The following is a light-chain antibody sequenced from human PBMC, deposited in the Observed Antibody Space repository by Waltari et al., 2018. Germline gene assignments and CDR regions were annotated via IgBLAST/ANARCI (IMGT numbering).Light chain of an antibody. CDR1: QSVSRT. CDR3: QKYGTLPAT. J-gene: IGKJ1*01. V-gene: IGKV3-20*01. CDR2: DAS. Sequence: EIVLTQSPGTLSLSPGERATLSCRASQSVSRTLAWYQQKPGQAPRLLIYDASTRATGIQDRVSGSGSGTDFSLTISRLETEDFAVYYCQKYGTLPATFGQGTKVEIK.